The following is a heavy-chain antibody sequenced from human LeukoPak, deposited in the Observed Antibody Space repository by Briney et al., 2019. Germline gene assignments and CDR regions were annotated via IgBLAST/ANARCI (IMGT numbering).Heavy chain of an antibody. CDR3: ARGELLWFGELSGY. D-gene: IGHD3-10*01. CDR2: ISSNGGST. J-gene: IGHJ4*02. Sequence: PGGSLRLSCAASGFTFSSYAMHWVRQAPGKGLEYVSVISSNGGSTYYANSVKGRFTISRDNSKNTLYLQMGSLRAEDMAVYYCARGELLWFGELSGYWGQGTLVTVSS. CDR1: GFTFSSYA. V-gene: IGHV3-64*01.